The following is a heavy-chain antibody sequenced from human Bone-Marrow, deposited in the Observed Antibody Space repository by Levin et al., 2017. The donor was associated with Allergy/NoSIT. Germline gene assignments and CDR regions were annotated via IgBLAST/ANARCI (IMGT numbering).Heavy chain of an antibody. Sequence: ASVKVSCKVSGYTLTELSIHWVRQAPGKGLEWMGNFDRADGETVYAQKFQGRVTMTEDTSRDTAYMELSSLRSEDTAIYYCATDLLAPAGVVDYWGQGTLVTVSS. D-gene: IGHD6-25*01. V-gene: IGHV1-24*01. CDR3: ATDLLAPAGVVDY. CDR1: GYTLTELS. CDR2: FDRADGET. J-gene: IGHJ4*02.